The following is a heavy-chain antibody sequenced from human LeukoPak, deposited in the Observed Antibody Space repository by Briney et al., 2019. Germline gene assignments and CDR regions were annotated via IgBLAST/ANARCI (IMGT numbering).Heavy chain of an antibody. J-gene: IGHJ4*02. Sequence: PGGSLRLSCTASGFTFSSYAMHWVRQAPGKGLEWVAVISYDGSNKYYADSVKGRFTISRDNSKNTLYLQMNSLRAEDTAVYYCARGWGSSKVQPGYYWGQGTLVTVSS. CDR3: ARGWGSSKVQPGYY. D-gene: IGHD6-13*01. V-gene: IGHV3-30-3*01. CDR1: GFTFSSYA. CDR2: ISYDGSNK.